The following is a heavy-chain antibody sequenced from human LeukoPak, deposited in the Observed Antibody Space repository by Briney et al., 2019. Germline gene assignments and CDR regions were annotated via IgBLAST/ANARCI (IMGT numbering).Heavy chain of an antibody. CDR3: ARARTRLSWLDP. V-gene: IGHV4-38-2*02. CDR2: IYHSGST. D-gene: IGHD6-6*01. Sequence: SETLSLTCTVSGYSISSGYYWGWIRQPPGKGLEWIGSIYHSGSTYYNPSLKSRVTISVDTSKNQFSLNVTAATAAGTAIYFCARARTRLSWLDPWGQGTLVTVSS. CDR1: GYSISSGYY. J-gene: IGHJ5*02.